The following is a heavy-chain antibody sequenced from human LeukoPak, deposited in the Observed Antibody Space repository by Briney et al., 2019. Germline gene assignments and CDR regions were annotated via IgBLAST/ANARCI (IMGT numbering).Heavy chain of an antibody. D-gene: IGHD3-10*01. V-gene: IGHV1-18*01. J-gene: IGHJ4*02. CDR3: ARDRTEIKYYGSGSYYND. Sequence: ASVKVSCKASGYTFTSYGISWVRPAPGQGLEWMGWISAYNGNTNYAQKLQGRVTMTKDTSTSTAYMELRRLRSDDTAVYYCARDRTEIKYYGSGSYYNDWGQGTLVTVSS. CDR2: ISAYNGNT. CDR1: GYTFTSYG.